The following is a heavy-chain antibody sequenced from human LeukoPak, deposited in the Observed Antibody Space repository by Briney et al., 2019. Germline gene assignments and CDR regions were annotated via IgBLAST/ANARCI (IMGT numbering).Heavy chain of an antibody. J-gene: IGHJ4*02. Sequence: PGGSLRLSCAASGFTFSKFAMSWVRQAPGKGLEWVAAISGSGGSTYYADSVKGRFTISRDNSKNTLYLQMNSLRAEDTAIYYCAKRVQLDRAYYFDYWGQGTLVTVSS. V-gene: IGHV3-23*01. CDR2: ISGSGGST. CDR3: AKRVQLDRAYYFDY. D-gene: IGHD1-1*01. CDR1: GFTFSKFA.